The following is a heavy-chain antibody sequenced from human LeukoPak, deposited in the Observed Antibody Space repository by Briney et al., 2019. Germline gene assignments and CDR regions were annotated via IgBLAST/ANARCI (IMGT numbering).Heavy chain of an antibody. CDR3: ARGGYSGKYHSEFSDS. J-gene: IGHJ4*02. CDR1: GFTFSTYA. V-gene: IGHV3-30*04. CDR2: ISYDGSDK. Sequence: GGSLRLSCAASGFTFSTYAMHWVRQAPGKGLEWLAVISYDGSDKYYADSMKGRFTISRDNSKNTLYLQMSSLRAEDTAMYYCARGGYSGKYHSEFSDSWGQGTLVTVSS. D-gene: IGHD1-26*01.